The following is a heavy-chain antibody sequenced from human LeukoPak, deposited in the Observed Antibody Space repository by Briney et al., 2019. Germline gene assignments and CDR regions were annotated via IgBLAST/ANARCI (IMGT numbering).Heavy chain of an antibody. CDR1: GGTFSSYA. CDR2: IIPIFGTA. D-gene: IGHD6-13*01. J-gene: IGHJ1*01. CDR3: ARVRDQYSSSWYWFFQH. Sequence: LVKVSCKASGGTFSSYAISWVRQAPGQGLEWMGGIIPIFGTANYAQKFQGRVTITADESTSTAYMELSSLRSEDTAVYYCARVRDQYSSSWYWFFQHWGQGTLVTVSS. V-gene: IGHV1-69*13.